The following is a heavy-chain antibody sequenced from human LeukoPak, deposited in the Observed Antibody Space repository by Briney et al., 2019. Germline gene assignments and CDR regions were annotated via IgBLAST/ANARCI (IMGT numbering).Heavy chain of an antibody. J-gene: IGHJ4*02. Sequence: PGRSLRLSCAASGFTFSSYAMHWVRQAPGKGLEWVAVISYDGSNKYYADSVKGRFTISRDNSKNTLYLQMNSLRAEDTAVYYCAKSGGGSYGDWGQGTLVTVSS. V-gene: IGHV3-30-3*02. D-gene: IGHD1-26*01. CDR1: GFTFSSYA. CDR3: AKSGGGSYGD. CDR2: ISYDGSNK.